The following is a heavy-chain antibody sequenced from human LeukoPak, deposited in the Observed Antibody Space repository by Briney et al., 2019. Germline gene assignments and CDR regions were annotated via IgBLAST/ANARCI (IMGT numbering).Heavy chain of an antibody. CDR1: GYTFTNYG. D-gene: IGHD5-24*01. J-gene: IGHJ4*02. Sequence: ASVKVSCMTSGYTFTNYGMHWVRQAPGQRLEWMGWIKGGNGDAKYSQKFQGRVTIIRDTSASTAYMELSSLRSEDTAVYYCASGDGYNLDYWGQGTLVTVSS. CDR2: IKGGNGDA. CDR3: ASGDGYNLDY. V-gene: IGHV1-3*01.